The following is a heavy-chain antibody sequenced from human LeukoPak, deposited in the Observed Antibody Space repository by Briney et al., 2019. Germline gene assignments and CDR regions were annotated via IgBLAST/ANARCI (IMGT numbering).Heavy chain of an antibody. CDR1: GFTFSSYA. Sequence: GGSLRLSCAASGFTFSSYAMHWVRQAPGKGLEWVAVISYDGSNKYYADSVKGRFTISRDNSKNTLYLQMNSLRAEDTAVYYCARGAHYYMDVWGKGTTVTVSS. V-gene: IGHV3-30*04. CDR3: ARGAHYYMDV. CDR2: ISYDGSNK. J-gene: IGHJ6*03.